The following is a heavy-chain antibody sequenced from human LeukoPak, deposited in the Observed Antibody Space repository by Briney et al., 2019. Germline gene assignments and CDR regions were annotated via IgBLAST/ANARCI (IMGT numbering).Heavy chain of an antibody. J-gene: IGHJ5*02. Sequence: ASVKVSCKASGYTFTSYGISWVRQAPGQGLEWMGWIGAYNGNTNYAQKLQGRVTMTTDTSTSTAYMELRSLRSDDTAVYYCARDFGDFWSGPPPNWFDPWGQGTLVTVSS. CDR1: GYTFTSYG. CDR2: IGAYNGNT. CDR3: ARDFGDFWSGPPPNWFDP. D-gene: IGHD3-3*01. V-gene: IGHV1-18*01.